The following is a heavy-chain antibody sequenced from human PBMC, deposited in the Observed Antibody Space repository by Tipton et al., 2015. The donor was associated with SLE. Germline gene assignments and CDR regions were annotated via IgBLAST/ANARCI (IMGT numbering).Heavy chain of an antibody. CDR2: IRYDGTNK. V-gene: IGHV3-30*02. CDR3: TKSSGVYNSGWPNTLIGQ. Sequence: GSLRLSCVASGFTFSTHGMQWVRQAPGKGLEWVASIRYDGTNKYYADSVKGRFTISRDISKNTLSLQMDSLRVEDTALYHCTKSSGVYNSGWPNTLIGQWGQGTLVTVSS. CDR1: GFTFSTHG. J-gene: IGHJ4*02. D-gene: IGHD6-19*01.